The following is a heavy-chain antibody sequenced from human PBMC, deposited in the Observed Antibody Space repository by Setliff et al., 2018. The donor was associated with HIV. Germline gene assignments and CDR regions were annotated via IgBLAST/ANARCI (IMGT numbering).Heavy chain of an antibody. V-gene: IGHV3-53*01. D-gene: IGHD1-7*01. CDR3: ARGRNRNYVVYGMDV. J-gene: IGHJ6*02. CDR2: IYAGGST. Sequence: GGSLRLSCAASGFNVNNKYMSWVRQAPGKGLEWVSVIYAGGSTYYADSVKGRFTISRDNSKNMLYLQMDSLRAEDTAVYYCARGRNRNYVVYGMDVWGQGTTVTVSS. CDR1: GFNVNNKY.